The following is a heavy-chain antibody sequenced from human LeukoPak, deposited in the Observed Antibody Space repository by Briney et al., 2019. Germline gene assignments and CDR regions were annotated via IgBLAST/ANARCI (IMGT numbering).Heavy chain of an antibody. CDR1: GGSISSSSYC. J-gene: IGHJ5*02. CDR3: ARGIPGLREWFDP. Sequence: SETLSLTCTVSGGSISSSSYCWGWIRQPPGKGLEWIGSIYYSGSTYYNPSLKSRVTISVDTSKNQFSLKLSSVTAADTAVYYCARGIPGLREWFDPWGQGTLVTVSS. CDR2: IYYSGST. D-gene: IGHD5-18*01. V-gene: IGHV4-39*01.